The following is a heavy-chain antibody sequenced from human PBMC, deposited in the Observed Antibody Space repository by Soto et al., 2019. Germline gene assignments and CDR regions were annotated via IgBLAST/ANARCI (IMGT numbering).Heavy chain of an antibody. Sequence: QVQLVQSGAEVKKPGSSVKVSCKASGGTFNNYPITWVRQAPGQGLEWMGGSIPIFGTANYAQKFQGRVTITVDESTSTAYMELSSLRSEDTALYYCVRGRGYSGDDHYYYFDMDVWVQGTTVPVSS. CDR3: VRGRGYSGDDHYYYFDMDV. J-gene: IGHJ6*02. CDR2: SIPIFGTA. D-gene: IGHD5-12*01. V-gene: IGHV1-69*01. CDR1: GGTFNNYP.